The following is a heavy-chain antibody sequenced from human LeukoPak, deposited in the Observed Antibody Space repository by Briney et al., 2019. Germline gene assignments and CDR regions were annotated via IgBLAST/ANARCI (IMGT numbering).Heavy chain of an antibody. CDR2: IYSSGST. J-gene: IGHJ4*02. D-gene: IGHD3-10*01. CDR3: ARHYDSGSYPLDF. V-gene: IGHV4-61*01. Sequence: PSETLSLTCTVSGGSVRSDSNYWSWIRQPPGKGLEWIGHIYSSGSTTYTPSLQGRVTISLDTSKNQFSLKLSSVTAADTAVYYCARHYDSGSYPLDFWGQGTLVTVSS. CDR1: GGSVRSDSNY.